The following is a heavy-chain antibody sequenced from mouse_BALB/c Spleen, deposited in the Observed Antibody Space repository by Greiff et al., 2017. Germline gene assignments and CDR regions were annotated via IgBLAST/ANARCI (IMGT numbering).Heavy chain of an antibody. J-gene: IGHJ3*01. Sequence: EVKLVESGPGLVKPSQSLSLTCTVTGYSITSDYAWNWIRQFPGNKLEWMGYISYSGSTSYNPSLKSRISITRDTSKNQFFLQLNSVTTEDTATYYCARSKDRYDAWFAYWGQGTLVTVSA. D-gene: IGHD2-14*01. V-gene: IGHV3-2*02. CDR1: GYSITSDYA. CDR2: ISYSGST. CDR3: ARSKDRYDAWFAY.